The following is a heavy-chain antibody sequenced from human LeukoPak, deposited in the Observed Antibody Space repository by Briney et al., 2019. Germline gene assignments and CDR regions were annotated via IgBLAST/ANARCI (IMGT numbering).Heavy chain of an antibody. Sequence: GGSLRLSCAASGFTLSNYWMTWVRQVPGRGPEWVANVNRDGSETYYLDSVKGRFTISKDISKNSLYLQMNSLRAEDTALYHCARNNGMDVWGQGTTVIVSS. V-gene: IGHV3-7*03. CDR3: ARNNGMDV. J-gene: IGHJ6*02. CDR1: GFTLSNYW. CDR2: VNRDGSET.